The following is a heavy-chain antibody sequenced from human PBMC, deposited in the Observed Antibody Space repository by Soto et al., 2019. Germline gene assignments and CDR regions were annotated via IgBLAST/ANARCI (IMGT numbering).Heavy chain of an antibody. CDR2: IYYSGST. Sequence: SETLSLTCTVSGGSISSGDYYWSWIRQPPGKGLEWIGYIYYSGSTYYGPSLKSRVTLSVDTSKNQFSLKLSSVTAADTAVYYCARDPIGYCSGCSCFHDGMDVWGQGTTVTVSS. CDR1: GGSISSGDYY. D-gene: IGHD2-15*01. V-gene: IGHV4-30-4*01. CDR3: ARDPIGYCSGCSCFHDGMDV. J-gene: IGHJ6*02.